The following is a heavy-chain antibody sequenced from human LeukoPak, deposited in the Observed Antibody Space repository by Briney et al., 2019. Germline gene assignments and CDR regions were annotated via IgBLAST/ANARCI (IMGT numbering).Heavy chain of an antibody. J-gene: IGHJ5*02. CDR3: ATAYYDSSGYYPNWFDP. D-gene: IGHD3-22*01. Sequence: GGSLRLSCAASGFTFSSYWMSWVRQVPGKGPEWVANIKHDGSEKYYVDSVKGRFTISRDNAKNSLYLQMNSLRAEDTAVYYCATAYYDSSGYYPNWFDPWGQGTLVTVSS. V-gene: IGHV3-7*02. CDR1: GFTFSSYW. CDR2: IKHDGSEK.